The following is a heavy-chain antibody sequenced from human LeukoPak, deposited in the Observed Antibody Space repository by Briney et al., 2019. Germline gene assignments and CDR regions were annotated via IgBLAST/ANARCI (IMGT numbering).Heavy chain of an antibody. D-gene: IGHD2-15*01. Sequence: GESLKISCKGSGYSFTSYWIGWVRQMPGKGLEWMGIIYPGDSDTRYSPSFQGQVTISADKSISTAYLQWSSLKASDTAVYYCARPLGCSGGSCYAARDWGQGTLVTVSS. CDR3: ARPLGCSGGSCYAARD. J-gene: IGHJ4*02. V-gene: IGHV5-51*01. CDR2: IYPGDSDT. CDR1: GYSFTSYW.